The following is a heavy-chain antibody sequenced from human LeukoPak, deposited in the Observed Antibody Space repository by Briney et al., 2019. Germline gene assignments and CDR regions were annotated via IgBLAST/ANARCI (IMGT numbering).Heavy chain of an antibody. CDR3: AKERNLEMAVAGTIFDY. Sequence: PGGSLRLSCAASGFTFSDYYMSWVRQAPGKGLEWVSVIYSGGSTYYADSVKGRFTISRDNSKNMIYLEMNSLRAEDTAVYYCAKERNLEMAVAGTIFDYWGQGTLVTVSS. J-gene: IGHJ4*02. CDR2: IYSGGST. CDR1: GFTFSDYY. D-gene: IGHD6-19*01. V-gene: IGHV3-66*01.